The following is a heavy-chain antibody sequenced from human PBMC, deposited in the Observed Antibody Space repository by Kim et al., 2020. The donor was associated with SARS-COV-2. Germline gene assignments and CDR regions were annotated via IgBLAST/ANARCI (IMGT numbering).Heavy chain of an antibody. CDR3: ARDPYYDSSGYRYYYYGMDV. CDR2: IYSGGST. J-gene: IGHJ6*02. D-gene: IGHD3-22*01. CDR1: GFTVSSNY. V-gene: IGHV3-53*01. Sequence: GGSLRLSCAASGFTVSSNYMSWVRQAPGKGLEWVSVIYSGGSTYYADSVNGRFTISRDNSKNTLYLQMNSLRAEDTAVYYCARDPYYDSSGYRYYYYGMDVWGQGTTVTVSS.